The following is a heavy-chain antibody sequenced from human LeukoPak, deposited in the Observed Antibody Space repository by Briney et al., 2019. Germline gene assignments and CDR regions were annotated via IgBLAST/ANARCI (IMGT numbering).Heavy chain of an antibody. J-gene: IGHJ4*02. CDR2: IIPIFGIA. CDR3: ARESPQPRSFDY. CDR1: GGTFSSYA. V-gene: IGHV1-69*04. Sequence: SVKVSCKASGGTFSSYAISWVRQAPGQGLEWMGRIIPIFGIANYAQKFQGRVTITADKSTSTAYMELSSLRSEDTAVYYCARESPQPRSFDYWGQGTLVTVSS. D-gene: IGHD5-18*01.